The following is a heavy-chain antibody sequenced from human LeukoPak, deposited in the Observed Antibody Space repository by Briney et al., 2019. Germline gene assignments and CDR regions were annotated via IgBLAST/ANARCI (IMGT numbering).Heavy chain of an antibody. D-gene: IGHD2-15*01. CDR2: INSDGSST. V-gene: IGHV3-74*01. CDR1: GFTFSTYG. J-gene: IGHJ3*02. Sequence: PGGSLRLSCAASGFTFSTYGMHWVRQAPGKGLVWVALINSDGSSTSYADSVKGRFTISIDNAKNTLYLQMNSLRAEDTAVYYCARDSPLGYCSGGSCSDAFDIWGQGTMVTVSS. CDR3: ARDSPLGYCSGGSCSDAFDI.